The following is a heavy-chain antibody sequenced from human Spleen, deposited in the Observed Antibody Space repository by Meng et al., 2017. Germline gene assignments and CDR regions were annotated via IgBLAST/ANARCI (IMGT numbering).Heavy chain of an antibody. CDR2: IDPKSDNT. J-gene: IGHJ5*02. D-gene: IGHD3-3*01. CDR3: ARDLAGLTVFEVLRFDL. CDR1: GYNFPDYY. V-gene: IGHV1-2*06. Sequence: QVQMVQSGAEVKKPGASVKVSCKPSGYNFPDYYIHWVRRAPGQGLEWMGRIDPKSDNTHYAQKFQGRVTMTRDTSISTAYMELSGLRSDDTAVYYCARDLAGLTVFEVLRFDLWGQGTLVTVSS.